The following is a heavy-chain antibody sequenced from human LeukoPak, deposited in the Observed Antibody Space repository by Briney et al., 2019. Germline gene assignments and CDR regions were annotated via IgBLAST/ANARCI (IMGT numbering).Heavy chain of an antibody. CDR1: GFTFSDYY. CDR3: ARLLRTYRNRGMDV. J-gene: IGHJ6*04. V-gene: IGHV3-11*04. Sequence: PGGSLRLSCAASGFTFSDYYMSWIRQAPGKGLEWVSYISSSGSTIYYADSVKGRFTISRDNAKNSLYLQMNSLRAEDTAVYYCARLLRTYRNRGMDVWGKGTTVTVSS. CDR2: ISSSGSTI. D-gene: IGHD3-3*01.